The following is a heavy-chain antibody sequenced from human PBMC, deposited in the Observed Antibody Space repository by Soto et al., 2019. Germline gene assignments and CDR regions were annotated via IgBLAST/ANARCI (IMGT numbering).Heavy chain of an antibody. CDR3: AKDLQSGLRFLECLFDY. CDR2: ISGSGGST. Sequence: GGSLRLSCAASGFTFSSYAMSWVRQAPGKGLEWVSAISGSGGSTYYADSVKGRFTISRDNSKNTLYLQMNSLRAEDTAVYYCAKDLQSGLRFLECLFDYWGQGTLVTVSS. CDR1: GFTFSSYA. D-gene: IGHD3-3*01. J-gene: IGHJ4*02. V-gene: IGHV3-23*01.